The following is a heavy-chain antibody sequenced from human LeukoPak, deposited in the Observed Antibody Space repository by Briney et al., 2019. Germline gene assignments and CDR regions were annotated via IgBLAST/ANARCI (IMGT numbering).Heavy chain of an antibody. Sequence: SQTLSLTCTVSGGSISSPNYYWGWIRQPPGKGLEWIGSIYYSGSTYYNPSLKSRVTISVDTSKNQFSLKLSSVTAADTAVYYCARQSPTVVTFDYWGQGTLVTVSS. D-gene: IGHD4-23*01. V-gene: IGHV4-39*01. J-gene: IGHJ4*02. CDR2: IYYSGST. CDR1: GGSISSPNYY. CDR3: ARQSPTVVTFDY.